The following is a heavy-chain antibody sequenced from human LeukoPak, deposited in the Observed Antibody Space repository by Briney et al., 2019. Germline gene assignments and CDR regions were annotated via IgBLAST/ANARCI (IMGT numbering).Heavy chain of an antibody. Sequence: SETLSLTCTVSSGSISSYYWSWIRQPAGKGLEWIGRIYTSGSTNYNPSLKSRVTMSVDTSKNQFSLKLTSVTAADTAVYYCARVLAAAGNNWFDPWGQGTLVTVSS. CDR1: SGSISSYY. CDR3: ARVLAAAGNNWFDP. CDR2: IYTSGST. V-gene: IGHV4-4*07. D-gene: IGHD6-13*01. J-gene: IGHJ5*02.